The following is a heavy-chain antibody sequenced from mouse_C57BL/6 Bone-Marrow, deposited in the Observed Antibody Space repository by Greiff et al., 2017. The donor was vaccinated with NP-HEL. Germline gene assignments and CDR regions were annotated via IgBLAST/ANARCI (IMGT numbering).Heavy chain of an antibody. Sequence: EVKLVESGGGLVQSGRSLRLSCATSGFTFSDFYMEWVRQAPGKGLEWIAASRNKANDYTTEYSASVKGRFIVSRDTSQSILYLQMNALRAEDTAIYYCARDAEGYGNFDYWGQGTTLTVSS. CDR2: SRNKANDYTT. V-gene: IGHV7-1*01. CDR3: ARDAEGYGNFDY. J-gene: IGHJ2*01. CDR1: GFTFSDFY. D-gene: IGHD2-1*01.